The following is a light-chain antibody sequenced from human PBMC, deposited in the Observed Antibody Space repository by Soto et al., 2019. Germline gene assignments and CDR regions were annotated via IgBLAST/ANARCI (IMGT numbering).Light chain of an antibody. Sequence: EVVLTQSPASLSLSPGERATLSCGASQIVSSNYLAWYQQKPGLATRLLIYDAFTRANGVPDRFRGSGSGTDFTLTINRLEPEESAVYYCQQYGDSPRGTFGGGTKVEIQ. CDR2: DAF. V-gene: IGKV3D-20*01. J-gene: IGKJ4*01. CDR3: QQYGDSPRGT. CDR1: QIVSSNY.